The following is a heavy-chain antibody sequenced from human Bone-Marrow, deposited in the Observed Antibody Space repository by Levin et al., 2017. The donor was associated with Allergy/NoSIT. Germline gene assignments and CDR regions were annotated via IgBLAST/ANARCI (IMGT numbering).Heavy chain of an antibody. CDR2: ISYRGTT. D-gene: IGHD3-9*01. Sequence: SQTLSLTCTVSGGSISSAGYHWTWIRQSPGKGLEWIGYISYRGTTYYNPSLKSRLTMSLDTSEERFSLNLNSVTAADTAIYYCARLDGYYFDYWGQGTLVTVSS. J-gene: IGHJ4*02. CDR1: GGSISSAGYH. V-gene: IGHV4-31*03. CDR3: ARLDGYYFDY.